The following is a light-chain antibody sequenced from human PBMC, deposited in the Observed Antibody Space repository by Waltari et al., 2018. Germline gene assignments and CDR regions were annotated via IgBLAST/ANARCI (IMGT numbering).Light chain of an antibody. Sequence: QSVLTQSASMSGAPGQSLAVSSTGTSGDVGAHNYVAWSQQHPGKPPHLSIYYVIKRPSGVSNCISASKAGNPASLTIPGLQAEDAAHYYCNSYTSSTNVVFGGGTKLTVL. CDR2: YVI. J-gene: IGLJ2*01. CDR3: NSYTSSTNVV. CDR1: SGDVGAHNY. V-gene: IGLV2-14*03.